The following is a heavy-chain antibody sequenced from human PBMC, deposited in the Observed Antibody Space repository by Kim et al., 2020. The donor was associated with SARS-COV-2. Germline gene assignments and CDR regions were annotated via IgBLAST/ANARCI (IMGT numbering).Heavy chain of an antibody. Sequence: GGSLRLSCAASGFAFSSYGMRWVRQAPGKGLEWVAVISYDGSNKYYADSVKGRFTISRDNSKNTLYLQMNSLRAEDTAVYYCAKDKRENTVTTPGQPPYYYYYGMDVWGQGTTVTVSS. D-gene: IGHD4-4*01. CDR2: ISYDGSNK. J-gene: IGHJ6*02. CDR3: AKDKRENTVTTPGQPPYYYYYGMDV. V-gene: IGHV3-30*18. CDR1: GFAFSSYG.